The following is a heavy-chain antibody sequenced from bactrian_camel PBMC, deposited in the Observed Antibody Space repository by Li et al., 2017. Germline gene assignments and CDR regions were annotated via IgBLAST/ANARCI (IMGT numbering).Heavy chain of an antibody. V-gene: IGHV3S55*01. CDR1: GSTDSSCS. J-gene: IGHJ4*01. D-gene: IGHD3*01. CDR2: ILSDDTV. Sequence: HVQLVESGGGSVQAGGSLRLSCAASGSTDSSCSMDWFHRIPGSERDVVASILSDDTVFYVESVKGRFTISQDKAKNTWYLQMNDLKPEDTAMYYCRRHCPRAGTLYWGQGTHVTV. CDR3: RRHCPRAGTLY.